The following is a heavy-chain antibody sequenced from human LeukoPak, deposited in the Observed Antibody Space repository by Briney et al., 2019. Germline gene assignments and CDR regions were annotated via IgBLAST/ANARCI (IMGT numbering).Heavy chain of an antibody. CDR3: AKEFSSGYYITTFDY. D-gene: IGHD3-22*01. CDR2: ISGSAGST. Sequence: GGSLRLSCAASGFTFSTYAMSWVRQAPGKGLEWVSTISGSAGSTYYADSVKGRFTISRDNSKNTLYLQMNSLRAEDTAVYSCAKEFSSGYYITTFDYWGQGTLVTVSS. CDR1: GFTFSTYA. J-gene: IGHJ4*02. V-gene: IGHV3-23*01.